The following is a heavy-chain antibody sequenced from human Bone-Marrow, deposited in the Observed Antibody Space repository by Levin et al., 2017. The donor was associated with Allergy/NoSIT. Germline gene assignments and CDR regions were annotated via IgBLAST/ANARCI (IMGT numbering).Heavy chain of an antibody. V-gene: IGHV2-5*02. Sequence: SGPTLVKPTQTLTLTCTFSGFSLSANGVGVGWIRQPPRKALEWLAVIYWDGDKRYSPSLRSRLTITPDTSKNQLVLTMTNMDPVDPATYFCANQSATFMELEYFDFWGQGTLVTVSS. J-gene: IGHJ4*02. CDR2: IYWDGDK. D-gene: IGHD5-12*01. CDR1: GFSLSANGVG. CDR3: ANQSATFMELEYFDF.